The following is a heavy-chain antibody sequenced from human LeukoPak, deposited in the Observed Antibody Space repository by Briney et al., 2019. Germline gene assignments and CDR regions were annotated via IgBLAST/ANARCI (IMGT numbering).Heavy chain of an antibody. Sequence: PGGSLRLSCAASGFTFSDYYMSWIRQAPGKGLEWVSYISSSGSTIYYADSVKGRFTISRDNAKNSLYLQMNSLRAEDTAVYYCARTYSYGNRHYDYWGQGTLVTVSS. CDR2: ISSSGSTI. CDR3: ARTYSYGNRHYDY. D-gene: IGHD5-18*01. V-gene: IGHV3-11*01. J-gene: IGHJ4*02. CDR1: GFTFSDYY.